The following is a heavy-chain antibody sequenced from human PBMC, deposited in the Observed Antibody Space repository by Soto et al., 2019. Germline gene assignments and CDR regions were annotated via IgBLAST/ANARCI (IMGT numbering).Heavy chain of an antibody. CDR2: IQNHGYST. J-gene: IGHJ4*02. CDR1: GFTFSRDE. D-gene: IGHD1-20*01. CDR3: ARGYDAGCHFGY. V-gene: IGHV3-48*03. Sequence: EVQLVESGGGLVQPGGSLRLSCEASGFTFSRDEMNWVRQAPGKGLEWIAYIQNHGYSTHYADSVKGRFTISRDNAKNTLYLQMSGLTAEDTAIYYCARGYDAGCHFGYWGQGVLVTVSS.